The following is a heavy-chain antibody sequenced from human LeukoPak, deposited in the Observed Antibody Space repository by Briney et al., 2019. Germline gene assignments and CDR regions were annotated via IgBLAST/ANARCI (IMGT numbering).Heavy chain of an antibody. D-gene: IGHD3-3*01. J-gene: IGHJ6*03. V-gene: IGHV1-69*05. CDR2: IIPIFGTA. CDR3: ARAKDFWSGYIYYMDV. CDR1: GGTFSSYA. Sequence: SVKVSCKASGGTFSSYAIIWVRQAPGQGLEWMGGIIPIFGTANYAQKFQGRVTITTDESTSTAYMELSSLRSEDTAVYYCARAKDFWSGYIYYMDVWGKGTTVTVSS.